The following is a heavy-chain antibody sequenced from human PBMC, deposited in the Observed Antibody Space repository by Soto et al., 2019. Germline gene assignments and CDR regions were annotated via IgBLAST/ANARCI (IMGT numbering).Heavy chain of an antibody. Sequence: QVQLVQSGAEVKKPGASVKVSCKASGYTFTSYAMHWVRQAPGQRLEWMGWINAGNGNTKYSQKFQGRVTITRDTPASTAYMELSSLRSEDTAVYYCANRYSSSWYVGGFDPWGQGTLVTVSS. J-gene: IGHJ5*02. CDR3: ANRYSSSWYVGGFDP. CDR2: INAGNGNT. CDR1: GYTFTSYA. V-gene: IGHV1-3*01. D-gene: IGHD6-13*01.